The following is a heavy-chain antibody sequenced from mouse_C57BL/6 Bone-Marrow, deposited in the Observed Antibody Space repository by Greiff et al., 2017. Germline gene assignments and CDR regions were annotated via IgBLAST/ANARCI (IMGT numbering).Heavy chain of an antibody. CDR1: GFTFSDYG. V-gene: IGHV5-17*01. J-gene: IGHJ4*01. CDR3: ARVDY. CDR2: ISSGSSTI. Sequence: EVKLVESGGGLVKPGGSLKLSCAASGFTFSDYGMHWVRQAPEKGLEWVAYISSGSSTIYYAYTVKGRFTISRDNAKNTLFLQMTSLRSEDTAMYYCARVDYWGQGTSVTVSS.